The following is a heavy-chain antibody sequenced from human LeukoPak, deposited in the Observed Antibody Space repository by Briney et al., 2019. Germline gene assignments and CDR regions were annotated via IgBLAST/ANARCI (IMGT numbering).Heavy chain of an antibody. J-gene: IGHJ4*02. CDR3: ARDAMQNIAAAGYFDY. CDR1: GYTFTSYA. V-gene: IGHV1-3*01. D-gene: IGHD6-13*01. CDR2: ISAGNGNT. Sequence: ASVKVSCKASGYTFTSYAIHWVRQAPGQRLEWMGWISAGNGNTKYSQNFQGRVTFISNTSATTAFMKLSSLRSEDAAVYYCARDAMQNIAAAGYFDYWGQGTLVTVSS.